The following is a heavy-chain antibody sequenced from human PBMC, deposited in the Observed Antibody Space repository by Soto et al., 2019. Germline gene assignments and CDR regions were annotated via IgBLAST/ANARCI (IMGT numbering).Heavy chain of an antibody. J-gene: IGHJ6*02. V-gene: IGHV3-30*18. CDR3: SKDTLSFNGYAMDV. D-gene: IGHD2-8*01. CDR2: ISNDASRR. CDR1: GVTFSSYG. Sequence: PGGSLRLSCAASGVTFSSYGMHWVRQPPGKGLEWVALISNDASRRYYGDSVKGRFTISRDNSKNTLYLQMNSLRAEDTAVYYCSKDTLSFNGYAMDVWGQGTTVTVSS.